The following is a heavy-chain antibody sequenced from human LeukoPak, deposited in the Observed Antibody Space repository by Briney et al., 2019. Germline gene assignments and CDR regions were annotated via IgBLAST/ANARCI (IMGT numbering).Heavy chain of an antibody. D-gene: IGHD1-7*01. Sequence: ASVNVSCKASGYTFTSYDINWVRQATGQGLEWMGWINPDSGVSKYAQQFQGRVTLTRDTSIRTLYMDLSSLTSDDTAVYYCARKGIWNYVFAYWGQGTLVTISS. V-gene: IGHV1-2*02. J-gene: IGHJ4*02. CDR1: GYTFTSYD. CDR3: ARKGIWNYVFAY. CDR2: INPDSGVS.